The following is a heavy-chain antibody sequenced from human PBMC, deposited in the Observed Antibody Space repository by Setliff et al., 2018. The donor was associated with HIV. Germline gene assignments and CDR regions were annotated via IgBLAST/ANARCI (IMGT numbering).Heavy chain of an antibody. V-gene: IGHV4-59*01. CDR3: ARDPDYDSRVYWGGGAGFDI. CDR2: IYYSGST. D-gene: IGHD3-22*01. J-gene: IGHJ3*02. CDR1: GGSISSYY. Sequence: PSETLSLTCTVSGGSISSYYWSWIRQPPGKGLEWIGYIYYSGSTNNNPSLKSRVTISVDTSKNQFSLNLSSVTAADTAGYYCARDPDYDSRVYWGGGAGFDIWGQGTMVT.